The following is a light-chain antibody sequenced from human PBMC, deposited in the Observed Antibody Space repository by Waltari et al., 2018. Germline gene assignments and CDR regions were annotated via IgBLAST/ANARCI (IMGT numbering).Light chain of an antibody. CDR2: LGS. CDR1: QSLLHSNGYNY. V-gene: IGKV2-28*01. CDR3: MQALQTSFT. J-gene: IGKJ3*01. Sequence: DIVMTQSPLSLPVTPGEPASFSCRSSQSLLHSNGYNYLDWYLQKPGQSPQLLIYLGSNRASGVPDRFSGSGSGTDFTLKISRVEAEDVGVYYCMQALQTSFTFGPGTKVDIK.